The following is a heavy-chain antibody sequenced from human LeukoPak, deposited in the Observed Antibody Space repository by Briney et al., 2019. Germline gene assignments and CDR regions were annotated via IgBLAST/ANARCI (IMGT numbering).Heavy chain of an antibody. CDR3: AKDSSSSWYVFDY. CDR1: GFTVSSNY. J-gene: IGHJ4*02. V-gene: IGHV3-53*05. Sequence: GGSLRLSCAASGFTVSSNYMSWVRQAPGKGLEWVSVIYSGGSTYYADSVKGRFTISRDNSKNTLYLQMNSLRAEDTALYYCAKDSSSSWYVFDYWGQGTLVTVSS. CDR2: IYSGGST. D-gene: IGHD6-13*01.